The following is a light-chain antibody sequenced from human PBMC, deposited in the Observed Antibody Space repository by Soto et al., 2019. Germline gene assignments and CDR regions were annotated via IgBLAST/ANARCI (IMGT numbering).Light chain of an antibody. CDR3: QQRSNWPPIT. Sequence: EIVLTQSPATLSLSPGERATLSCRASQSVSSHLAWYQQKPGQAPRLLIYDASNRATGIPARLSGSGSGTDFTLTISSLEPEDFAVYYCQQRSNWPPITFGQGTRLEIK. V-gene: IGKV3-11*01. J-gene: IGKJ5*01. CDR1: QSVSSH. CDR2: DAS.